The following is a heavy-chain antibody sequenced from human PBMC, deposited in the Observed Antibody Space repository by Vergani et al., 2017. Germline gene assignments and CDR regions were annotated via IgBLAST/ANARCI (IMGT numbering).Heavy chain of an antibody. D-gene: IGHD3-3*01. J-gene: IGHJ4*02. CDR2: IRYDGSNK. V-gene: IGHV3-30*02. CDR1: GFTFSSYA. Sequence: VQLVGSGGGLVQPGGSLRLSCAASGFTFSSYAMNWVRQAPGKGLEWVAFIRYDGSNKYYADSVKGRFTISRDNSKNTLYLQMNSLRAEDTAVYYCAGDYDFWSGYVYWGQGTLVTVSS. CDR3: AGDYDFWSGYVY.